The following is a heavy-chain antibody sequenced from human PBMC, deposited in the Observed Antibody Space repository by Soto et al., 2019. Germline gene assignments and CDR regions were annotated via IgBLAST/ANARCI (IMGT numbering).Heavy chain of an antibody. CDR2: IWYDGSNK. CDR3: AREQQLVPGAFDI. Sequence: GSLRLSCAASGFTFSSYGMHWVRQAPGKGLEWVAVIWYDGSNKYYADSVKGRFTISRGNSKNTLYLQMNSLIAEDTAVYYCAREQQLVPGAFDIWGQGTMVTVSS. D-gene: IGHD6-13*01. V-gene: IGHV3-33*01. CDR1: GFTFSSYG. J-gene: IGHJ3*02.